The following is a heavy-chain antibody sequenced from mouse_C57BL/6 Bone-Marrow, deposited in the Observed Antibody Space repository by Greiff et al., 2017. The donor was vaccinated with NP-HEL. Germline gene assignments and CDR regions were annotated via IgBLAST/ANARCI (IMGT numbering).Heavy chain of an antibody. D-gene: IGHD4-1*01. Sequence: EVQLVESGGGLVQPKGSLKLSCAASGFTFNTYAMHWVRQAPGRGLEWVARIRSKSSNYATYYADSVKDRFTISRDDSQSMLYLQMNNLKTEDTAMYYCVRTLTGNWYFDVWGTGTTVTVSS. J-gene: IGHJ1*03. CDR3: VRTLTGNWYFDV. V-gene: IGHV10-3*01. CDR1: GFTFNTYA. CDR2: IRSKSSNYAT.